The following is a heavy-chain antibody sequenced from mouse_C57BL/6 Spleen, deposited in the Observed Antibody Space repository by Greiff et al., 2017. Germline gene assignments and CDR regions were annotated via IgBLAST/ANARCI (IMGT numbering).Heavy chain of an antibody. CDR2: IYWDDDK. V-gene: IGHV8-12*01. CDR1: GFSLSTSGMG. D-gene: IGHD2-3*01. J-gene: IGHJ4*01. CDR3: ARSNDDGYYHYAMDY. Sequence: QVTLKESGPGILQSSQTLSLTCSFSGFSLSTSGMGVSWIRQPSGKGLEWLAHIYWDDDKRYNPSLKSRLTISKDTSRNQVFLKITSVDTADTATYYCARSNDDGYYHYAMDYWGQGTSVTVSS.